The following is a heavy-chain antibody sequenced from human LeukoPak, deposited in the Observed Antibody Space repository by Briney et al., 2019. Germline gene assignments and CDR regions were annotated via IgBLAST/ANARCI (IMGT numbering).Heavy chain of an antibody. D-gene: IGHD4-23*01. Sequence: SETLSLTCTVSGGSISSYYWSWIRQPPGKGLEWIGYIDYSGSTNYNPSLKGRVSISVDTSKNQFSLKLSSVTAADTAVYFCARHLNSGGNSPLVYWGQGTLVTVSS. CDR2: IDYSGST. CDR3: ARHLNSGGNSPLVY. J-gene: IGHJ4*02. CDR1: GGSISSYY. V-gene: IGHV4-59*08.